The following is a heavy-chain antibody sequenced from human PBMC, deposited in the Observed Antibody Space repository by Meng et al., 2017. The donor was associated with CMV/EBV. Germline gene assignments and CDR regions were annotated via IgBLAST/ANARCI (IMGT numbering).Heavy chain of an antibody. CDR2: IYPNSGGT. V-gene: IGHV1-2*02. CDR3: VRDHNWGPDY. D-gene: IGHD1-1*01. CDR1: GYRFSDHY. Sequence: VQLVPPGGEVNSPVASVKVSCQTSGYRFSDHYMHWVRQAPGQGLEWMGWIYPNSGGTHYAQKFQDRVTMTRDTSISTVYMELSRLTSDDTAVYYCVRDHNWGPDYWGQGTLVTVSS. J-gene: IGHJ4*02.